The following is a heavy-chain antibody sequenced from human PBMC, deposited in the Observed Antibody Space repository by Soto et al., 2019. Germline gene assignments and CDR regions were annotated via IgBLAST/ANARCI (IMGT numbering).Heavy chain of an antibody. J-gene: IGHJ4*02. Sequence: QVQLQESGPGLVKPSQTLSLTCTVSGGSISSGAYYWSWIRQHPGKGLEWIGYIYYSGITYYNPSLKSRVTISVDTSKNQFSLKLSSVTAADTAVYYCASSSGARYYDYWGQGTLVTVSS. CDR3: ASSSGARYYDY. CDR2: IYYSGIT. CDR1: GGSISSGAYY. D-gene: IGHD2-15*01. V-gene: IGHV4-31*03.